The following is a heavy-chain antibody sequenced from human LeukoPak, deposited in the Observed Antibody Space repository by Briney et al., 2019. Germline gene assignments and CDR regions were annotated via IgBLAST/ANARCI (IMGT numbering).Heavy chain of an antibody. CDR2: ISAYNGNT. CDR3: ARELDYYDSSVGAFDI. V-gene: IGHV1-18*01. Sequence: ASVKVSCKASGYTFTSYGISWVRQAPGRGLEWMGWISAYNGNTNYAQKLQGRVTMTTATSTSTAYMELSRLRSDDTAVYYCARELDYYDSSVGAFDIWGQGTMVTVSS. D-gene: IGHD3-22*01. CDR1: GYTFTSYG. J-gene: IGHJ3*02.